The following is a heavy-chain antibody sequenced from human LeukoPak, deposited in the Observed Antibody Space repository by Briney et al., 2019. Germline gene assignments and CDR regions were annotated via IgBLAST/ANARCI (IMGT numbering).Heavy chain of an antibody. CDR3: ARDNSQDAFDI. CDR1: GGSISSYY. CDR2: IYYSGST. J-gene: IGHJ3*02. V-gene: IGHV4-59*01. Sequence: SETLSLTCTVSGGSISSYYWSWIRQPPGKGLEWIGYIYYSGSTNYNPSLKSRVTISVDTSKNQFSLKLSSVTAADTAVYYCARDNSQDAFDIWGQRTMVTVSS. D-gene: IGHD4-23*01.